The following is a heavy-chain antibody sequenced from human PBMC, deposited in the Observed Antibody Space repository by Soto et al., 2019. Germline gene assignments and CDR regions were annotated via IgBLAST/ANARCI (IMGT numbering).Heavy chain of an antibody. CDR1: GGSISSSNW. V-gene: IGHV4-4*02. CDR3: ARAHRYSSGWYVDYYGMDF. CDR2: IYHSGST. J-gene: IGHJ6*02. Sequence: QVQLQESGPGLVKPSGTLSLTCAVSGGSISSSNWWSWVRQPPGKGLEWIGEIYHSGSTNYNPSLKSRVTISVDKAKNQFSLKLSSVTAADTAVYYCARAHRYSSGWYVDYYGMDFWGQGTTVTVSS. D-gene: IGHD6-19*01.